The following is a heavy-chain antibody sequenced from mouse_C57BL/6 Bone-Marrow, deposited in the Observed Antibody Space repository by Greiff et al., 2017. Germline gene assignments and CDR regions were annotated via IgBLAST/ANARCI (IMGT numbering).Heavy chain of an antibody. CDR3: ARRYYGNYEGFAY. CDR1: GFTFSDYG. CDR2: ISSGSSTI. D-gene: IGHD2-1*01. V-gene: IGHV5-17*01. J-gene: IGHJ3*01. Sequence: DVQLQESGGGLVKPGGSLKLSCAASGFTFSDYGMHWVRQAPEKGLEWVAYISSGSSTIYYADTVKGRFTISRDNAKNTLFLQMTSLRSEDTAMYYCARRYYGNYEGFAYWGQGTLVTVSA.